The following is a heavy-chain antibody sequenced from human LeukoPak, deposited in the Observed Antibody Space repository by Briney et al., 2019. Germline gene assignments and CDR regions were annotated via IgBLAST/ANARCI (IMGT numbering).Heavy chain of an antibody. CDR3: ARDRYSGYDFGFDY. CDR2: ISTNGVII. Sequence: PGGSLRPSCAASGFTFSSSEMNWVRQAPGEGLEWISYISTNGVIIYYADSVKGRFTISRDNAKNSLYLQMNSLRAEDTAVYYCARDRYSGYDFGFDYWGQGTPVTVSS. D-gene: IGHD5-12*01. CDR1: GFTFSSSE. J-gene: IGHJ4*02. V-gene: IGHV3-48*03.